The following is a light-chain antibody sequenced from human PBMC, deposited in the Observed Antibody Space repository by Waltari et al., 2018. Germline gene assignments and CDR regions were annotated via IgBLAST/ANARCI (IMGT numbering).Light chain of an antibody. J-gene: IGLJ3*02. CDR1: KIGGGR. Sequence: SSVLTQAPSVSVAPGQTATVTCGGDKIGGGRFHWYQQRPGRAPVLVVYLDSDRPSGIPDRFSGSKSGNAATLTISRVEAGDEADYYCHVWDGKTVMFGGGTKLTVL. CDR3: HVWDGKTVM. CDR2: LDS. V-gene: IGLV3-21*02.